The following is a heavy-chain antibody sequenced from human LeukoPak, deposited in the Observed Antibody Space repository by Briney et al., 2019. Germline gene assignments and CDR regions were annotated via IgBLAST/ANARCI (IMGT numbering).Heavy chain of an antibody. CDR3: ARERSTSSRNWFDP. Sequence: GGSLRLSCAASGFTFSDYYMSWIRQAPGKGLEWVSYISSSGSTIYYADSVKSRFAISRDNAKNSLYLQMNSLRAEDTAVYYCARERSTSSRNWFDPWGQGTLVTVSS. J-gene: IGHJ5*02. D-gene: IGHD2-2*01. V-gene: IGHV3-11*01. CDR2: ISSSGSTI. CDR1: GFTFSDYY.